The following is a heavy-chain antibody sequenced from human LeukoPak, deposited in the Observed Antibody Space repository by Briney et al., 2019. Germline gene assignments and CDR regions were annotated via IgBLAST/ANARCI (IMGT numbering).Heavy chain of an antibody. CDR2: INPSGGST. Sequence: VASVTVSCKVSGFTLTELSMHWVRQAPGQGLEWMGIINPSGGSTSYAQKFQGRVTMTRDTSTSTVHMELSSLRSEDTAVYYCARDRLAVAEFDYWGQGTLVTVSS. V-gene: IGHV1-46*01. D-gene: IGHD6-19*01. J-gene: IGHJ4*02. CDR1: GFTLTELS. CDR3: ARDRLAVAEFDY.